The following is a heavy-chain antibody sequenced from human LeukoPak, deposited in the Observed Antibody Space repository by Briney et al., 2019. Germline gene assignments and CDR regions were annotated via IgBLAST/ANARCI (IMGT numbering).Heavy chain of an antibody. Sequence: SETLSLTCAVYGGSFSGYYWGWIRQPPGKGLEWIGSIYYSGSTYYNPSLKSRVTISVDTSKNQFSLKLSSVTAADTAVYYCAREVRWELLRDAFDIWGQGTMVTVSS. CDR3: AREVRWELLRDAFDI. CDR1: GGSFSGYY. V-gene: IGHV4-34*01. CDR2: IYYSGST. D-gene: IGHD1-26*01. J-gene: IGHJ3*02.